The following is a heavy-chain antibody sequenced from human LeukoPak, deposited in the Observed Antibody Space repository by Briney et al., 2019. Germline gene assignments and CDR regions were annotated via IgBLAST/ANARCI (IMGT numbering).Heavy chain of an antibody. CDR1: EFTFSSFA. V-gene: IGHV3-23*01. CDR3: AKTVGGSKGGGAFDI. Sequence: PGGSLRLSCEASEFTFSSFAMTWVRQAHGKGLEWVSTMSGSGASIYYADSVKGRFTISRDNSKNTLYLQMNSLRAEDTAVYYCAKTVGGSKGGGAFDIWGQGTMVTVSS. CDR2: MSGSGASI. J-gene: IGHJ3*02. D-gene: IGHD1-26*01.